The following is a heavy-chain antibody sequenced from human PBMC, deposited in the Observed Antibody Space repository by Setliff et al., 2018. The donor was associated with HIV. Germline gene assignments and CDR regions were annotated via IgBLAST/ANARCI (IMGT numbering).Heavy chain of an antibody. CDR2: IYYTGGT. CDR3: ARERSRGYTDPPRFDY. Sequence: TLSLTCTVSGGSISSYYWSWIRKPPGKELEWIGYIYYTGGTTYNPSLKSRVSISIDASKNHFSLNLTSVTAADTAVYYCARERSRGYTDPPRFDYWGQGTLVTVSS. D-gene: IGHD5-18*01. J-gene: IGHJ4*02. CDR1: GGSISSYY. V-gene: IGHV4-59*01.